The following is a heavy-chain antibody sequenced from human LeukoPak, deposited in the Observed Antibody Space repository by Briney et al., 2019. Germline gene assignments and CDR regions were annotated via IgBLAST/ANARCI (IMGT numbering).Heavy chain of an antibody. CDR3: ARPAYYCGGDCYPH. Sequence: ASVKVSCKASGYTFTGYYMHWVRQAPGRGLEWMGWINPNSGGTNYAQKFQGRVTMTRDTSISTAYMELRSLRSDDTAVYYCARPAYYCGGDCYPHWGQGTLVTVSS. D-gene: IGHD2-21*02. CDR1: GYTFTGYY. V-gene: IGHV1-2*02. CDR2: INPNSGGT. J-gene: IGHJ4*02.